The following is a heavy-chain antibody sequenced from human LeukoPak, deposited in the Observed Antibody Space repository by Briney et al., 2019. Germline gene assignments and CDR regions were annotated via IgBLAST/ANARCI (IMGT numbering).Heavy chain of an antibody. Sequence: PSETLSLTCTVSGVSISDYYWSWIRQTPGKGLEWIGYISYSGSTKYIPSFKSRVTMSTDTSKNQFSLKLRSLTTADTAVYYCARNWVTVLEPEDNFFDPWGHGTLVTVSS. CDR2: ISYSGST. CDR1: GVSISDYY. D-gene: IGHD3-9*01. J-gene: IGHJ5*02. CDR3: ARNWVTVLEPEDNFFDP. V-gene: IGHV4-59*01.